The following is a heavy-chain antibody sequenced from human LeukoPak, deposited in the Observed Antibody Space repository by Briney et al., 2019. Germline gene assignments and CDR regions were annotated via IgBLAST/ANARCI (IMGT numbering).Heavy chain of an antibody. CDR1: GFAFNTYA. D-gene: IGHD3-10*01. V-gene: IGHV3-33*01. CDR3: ARENFGSGSYPDF. Sequence: GRSLRLSCAASGFAFNTYAMHWVRQAPGQGLEWVALIWHVGSHKFYSHSVRGQFTIARDNSKNTVSLQMNNLRPEDTAVYYCARENFGSGSYPDFWGQGTLVTVSS. J-gene: IGHJ4*02. CDR2: IWHVGSHK.